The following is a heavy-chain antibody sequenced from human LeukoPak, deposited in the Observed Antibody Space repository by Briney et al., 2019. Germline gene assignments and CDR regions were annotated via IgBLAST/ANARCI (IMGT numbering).Heavy chain of an antibody. CDR2: INHRGST. Sequence: SETLSLTCAVYGGSFSDFYWTWIRQRPGKGLEWIGEINHRGSTNYNPSLKSRVTISVDTSKNQFSLRVPSVTAADTAFYFCASSLTGYSSSWFLAYWGPGTLVTVSS. CDR1: GGSFSDFY. V-gene: IGHV4-34*01. D-gene: IGHD6-13*01. J-gene: IGHJ4*02. CDR3: ASSLTGYSSSWFLAY.